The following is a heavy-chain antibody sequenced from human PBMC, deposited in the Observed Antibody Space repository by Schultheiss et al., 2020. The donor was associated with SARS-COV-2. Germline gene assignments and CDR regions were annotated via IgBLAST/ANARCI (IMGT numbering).Heavy chain of an antibody. CDR2: IYHSGST. CDR3: ARLGYNDNSPIFYYFYGLDV. D-gene: IGHD3-22*01. CDR1: GGSFSGYY. J-gene: IGHJ6*02. V-gene: IGHV4-34*01. Sequence: SQTLSLTCAVYGGSFSGYYWGWIRQPPGKGLEWIGSIYHSGSTYYNPSLKSRVTISVDTSSYHFSLKLSSVTAADTAVYYCARLGYNDNSPIFYYFYGLDVWGQGTTVTVSS.